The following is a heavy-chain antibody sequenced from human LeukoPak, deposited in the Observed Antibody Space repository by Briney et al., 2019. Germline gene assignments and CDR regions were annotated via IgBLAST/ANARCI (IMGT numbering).Heavy chain of an antibody. CDR3: ARDRSVNDY. CDR1: GYTFNNYG. D-gene: IGHD3-3*01. Sequence: ASVKVSCKASGYTFNNYGMSWVRQAPGQGLEWMGWISAYNGNTDYAQKFKGRRTMTTDTSTSTAYMELRGLGSDDTAMYYCARDRSVNDYWGQGTLVTVTS. CDR2: ISAYNGNT. V-gene: IGHV1-18*01. J-gene: IGHJ4*02.